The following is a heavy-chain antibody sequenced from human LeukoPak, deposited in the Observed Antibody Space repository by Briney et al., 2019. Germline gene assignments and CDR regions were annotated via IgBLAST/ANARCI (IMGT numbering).Heavy chain of an antibody. D-gene: IGHD5-18*01. V-gene: IGHV3-23*01. CDR3: AKDGGYSYVGEIDY. J-gene: IGHJ4*02. CDR1: GFTFSSYA. CDR2: ISGSGGST. Sequence: GGSLRLSCAASGFTFSSYAMSWVRQAPGKGLEWVSAISGSGGSTYYADSVKGRFTISRDNSKSTLYLQMNSLRAEDTAVYYCAKDGGYSYVGEIDYWGQGTLVTVSS.